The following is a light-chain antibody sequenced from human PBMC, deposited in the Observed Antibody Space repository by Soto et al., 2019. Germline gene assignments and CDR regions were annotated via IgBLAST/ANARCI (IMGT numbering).Light chain of an antibody. CDR1: QSVDSN. J-gene: IGKJ4*01. CDR3: QQYDNWPLT. CDR2: GAS. V-gene: IGKV3D-15*01. Sequence: EIVMTQSPATLSVSPGERATLSCRASQSVDSNLAWYQQKPGQAPRLLIFGASTRATGIPARFSGSGSGTDFTLTISCLQSEDFGVYFCQQYDNWPLTFGGGTKVEIK.